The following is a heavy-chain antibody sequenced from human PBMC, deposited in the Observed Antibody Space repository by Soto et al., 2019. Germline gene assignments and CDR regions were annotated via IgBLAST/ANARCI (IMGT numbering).Heavy chain of an antibody. J-gene: IGHJ6*02. CDR2: IRSKANSYAT. CDR3: TRPGGGSYGMDV. CDR1: GFTFSGSA. D-gene: IGHD2-15*01. V-gene: IGHV3-73*01. Sequence: EVQLVESGGGLVQPGGSLKLSCAASGFTFSGSAMHWVRQASGKGLEWVGRIRSKANSYATVYAASVKGRFTISRDDSKNTAYLQMNSLKTEDTAVYYCTRPGGGSYGMDVWGQGTTVTVSS.